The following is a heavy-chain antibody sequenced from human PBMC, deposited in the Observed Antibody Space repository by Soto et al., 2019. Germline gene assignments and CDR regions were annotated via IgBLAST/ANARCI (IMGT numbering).Heavy chain of an antibody. J-gene: IGHJ4*02. D-gene: IGHD2-21*02. CDR2: IWYDGSNK. CDR1: GFTFSSYG. CDR3: ARSPHIVVVTAITRTLHFDY. V-gene: IGHV3-33*01. Sequence: VGSLRLSCAASGFTFSSYGMHWVRQAPGKGLEWVAVIWYDGSNKYYADSVKGRFTISRDNSKNTLYLQMNSLRAEDTAVYYCARSPHIVVVTAITRTLHFDYWGQGTLVTVSS.